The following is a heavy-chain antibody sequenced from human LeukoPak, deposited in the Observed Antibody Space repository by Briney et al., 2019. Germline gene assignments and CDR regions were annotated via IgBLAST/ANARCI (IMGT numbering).Heavy chain of an antibody. V-gene: IGHV4-34*01. D-gene: IGHD2-2*02. CDR1: GGSFSGYY. J-gene: IGHJ4*02. Sequence: KPSETLSLTCAVYGGSFSGYYWSWIRQPPGKGLEWIGEINHSGSTNYNPSLKSRVTISVDTSKNQFSLKLSSVTAADTAVYYCARVVVAAAIPYFDYWGQGTLVTVSS. CDR2: INHSGST. CDR3: ARVVVAAAIPYFDY.